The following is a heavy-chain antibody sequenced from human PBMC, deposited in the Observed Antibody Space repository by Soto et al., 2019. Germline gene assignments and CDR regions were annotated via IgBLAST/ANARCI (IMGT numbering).Heavy chain of an antibody. D-gene: IGHD5-18*01. V-gene: IGHV3-30*03. Sequence: CLRLQCSASGFTFSHYIYHWVRQAPGKGLQWVAVIRDDGKKTNYATSVRGRFTVSRDMSRSTIFLQMNNLRIDDSAIYACAREGYSHEFRGFDLCGRRTPVTVSS. CDR3: AREGYSHEFRGFDL. CDR1: GFTFSHYI. J-gene: IGHJ5*02. CDR2: IRDDGKKT.